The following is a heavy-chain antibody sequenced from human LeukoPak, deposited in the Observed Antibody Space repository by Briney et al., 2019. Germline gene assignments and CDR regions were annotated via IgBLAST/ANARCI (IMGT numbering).Heavy chain of an antibody. CDR2: IKGDGSDK. J-gene: IGHJ4*02. CDR3: ATEHWGPNS. Sequence: GGSLRLSCAASGFTFSSSWMTWVRQAPGKGLEWLAKIKGDGSDKNYVDSVKGRFTISRDNAKNSLFLQMSSLRGEDTALYYCATEHWGPNSWGQGTLVTVSS. D-gene: IGHD3-16*01. V-gene: IGHV3-7*01. CDR1: GFTFSSSW.